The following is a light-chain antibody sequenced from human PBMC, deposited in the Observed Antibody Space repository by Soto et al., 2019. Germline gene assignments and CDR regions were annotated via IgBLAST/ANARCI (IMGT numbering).Light chain of an antibody. CDR2: NDG. CDR1: NIGGKT. V-gene: IGLV3-21*04. CDR3: QVWGSNADPYVL. Sequence: SYELTQPLSVSVAPGKTARITCGGNNIGGKTVHWYQLKPGQAPVLIIYNDGDRPSGITERFSGSNSGNTATLTVSWVEAGDEADYYCQVWGSNADPYVLFGGGTKLTVL. J-gene: IGLJ3*02.